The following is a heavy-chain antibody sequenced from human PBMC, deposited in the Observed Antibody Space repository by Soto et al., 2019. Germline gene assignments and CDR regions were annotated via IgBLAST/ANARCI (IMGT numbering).Heavy chain of an antibody. CDR2: IIPIFGTA. CDR3: ARGAGTVTTGRSYWYFDL. J-gene: IGHJ2*01. CDR1: GGTFSSYA. D-gene: IGHD4-17*01. Sequence: ASVKVSCKASGGTFSSYAISWVRQAPGQGLEWMGGIIPIFGTANYAQKFQGRVTITADESTSTAYMELSSLRSEDTAVYYCARGAGTVTTGRSYWYFDLWGRGTLVTVSS. V-gene: IGHV1-69*13.